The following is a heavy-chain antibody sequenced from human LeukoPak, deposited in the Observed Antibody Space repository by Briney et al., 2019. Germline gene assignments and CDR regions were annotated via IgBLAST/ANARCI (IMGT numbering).Heavy chain of an antibody. CDR2: IYYSGST. V-gene: IGHV4-39*01. CDR3: ARHWPGYAPFDY. D-gene: IGHD5-12*01. J-gene: IGHJ4*01. Sequence: SETLSLTCTVSGGSISSSSYYWGWIRQPPGKGLEWIGSIYYSGSTYYNPSLKSRVTISVDTSKNQFSLKLSSVTAADTAVYYCARHWPGYAPFDYWGQGTLVTVSS. CDR1: GGSISSSSYY.